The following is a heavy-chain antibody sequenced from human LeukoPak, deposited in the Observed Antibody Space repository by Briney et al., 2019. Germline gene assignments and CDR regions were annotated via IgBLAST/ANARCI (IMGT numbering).Heavy chain of an antibody. CDR3: ARDTVVVVPAAMYYYYYGMDV. D-gene: IGHD2-2*01. V-gene: IGHV3-74*01. Sequence: RGSLRLSCAAAGLTISVYCIHCVRQEPGKGLVWVSRINSDGSSTSYADSVKGRFTISRGNAKNTLYLQMNSLRAEDTAVYYCARDTVVVVPAAMYYYYYGMDVWGQGTTVTVSS. J-gene: IGHJ6*02. CDR1: GLTISVYC. CDR2: INSDGSST.